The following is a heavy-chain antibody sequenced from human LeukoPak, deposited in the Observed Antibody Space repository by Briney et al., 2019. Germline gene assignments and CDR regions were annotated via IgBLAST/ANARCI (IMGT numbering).Heavy chain of an antibody. CDR2: INHSGST. D-gene: IGHD4-17*01. J-gene: IGHJ6*02. V-gene: IGHV4-34*01. Sequence: PSETLSLTCAVYGGSFSGYYWSWLRQPPGKGLEWIGEINHSGSTNYNPSLKSRVTISVDTSKNQFSLKLSSVTAADTAVYYCARVGDYGDDYYYYYGMDVWGQGTTVTVSS. CDR3: ARVGDYGDDYYYYYGMDV. CDR1: GGSFSGYY.